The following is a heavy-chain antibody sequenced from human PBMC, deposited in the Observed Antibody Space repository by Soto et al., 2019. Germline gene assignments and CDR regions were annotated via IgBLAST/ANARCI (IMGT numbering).Heavy chain of an antibody. Sequence: ASVKVSSKASGFTLTGYYMHWVRQSPGQGLEWMGIINPSGGSTSYAQKFQGRVTMTRDTSTSTVYMELSSLRSEDTAVYYCAREQVLRYFDWSLKSDAFDIWGQGTMVTVSS. J-gene: IGHJ3*02. V-gene: IGHV1-46*03. CDR3: AREQVLRYFDWSLKSDAFDI. D-gene: IGHD3-9*01. CDR1: GFTLTGYY. CDR2: INPSGGST.